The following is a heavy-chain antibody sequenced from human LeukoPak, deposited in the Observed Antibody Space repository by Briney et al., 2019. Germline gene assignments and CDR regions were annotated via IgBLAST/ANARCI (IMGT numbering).Heavy chain of an antibody. V-gene: IGHV3-48*03. Sequence: GGSLRLSCGASGFTFSSYAMNWVRQAPGKGLEWVSSISSSGSTKYYADSLKGRFTISRDNARNSLYLQMNSLRAEDTAVYYCHYDSSGHDAFDIWGRGTLVTVSS. CDR2: ISSSGSTK. J-gene: IGHJ3*02. CDR3: HYDSSGHDAFDI. CDR1: GFTFSSYA. D-gene: IGHD3-22*01.